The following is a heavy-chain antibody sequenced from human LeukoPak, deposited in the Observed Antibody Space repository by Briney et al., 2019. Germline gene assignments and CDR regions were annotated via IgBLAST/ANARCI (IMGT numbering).Heavy chain of an antibody. Sequence: SETLSLACTVSGYSISSGYYWGWIRQPPGKGLEWIGSIYHSGSTYYNPSLKSRVTISVDTSKNQFSLKLSSVTAADTAVYYCASLHWGDYDSSGYLVDYWGQGTLVTVSS. D-gene: IGHD3-22*01. CDR2: IYHSGST. CDR3: ASLHWGDYDSSGYLVDY. CDR1: GYSISSGYY. V-gene: IGHV4-38-2*02. J-gene: IGHJ4*02.